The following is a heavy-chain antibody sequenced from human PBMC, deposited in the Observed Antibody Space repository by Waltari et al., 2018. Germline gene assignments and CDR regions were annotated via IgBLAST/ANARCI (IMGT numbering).Heavy chain of an antibody. D-gene: IGHD3-10*01. V-gene: IGHV3-9*01. CDR1: GFNFDDYA. CDR2: ISWDSSIV. Sequence: EVHLVESGGASVQPGRSLRLSCAASGFNFDDYAINWVRQAPGKGLEWVSGISWDSSIVTYADSVKGRFSISRDNAKKSLHLQMNSLKPDDTALYYCVKAMYGSGTTEFDSWGQGTLVTVSS. J-gene: IGHJ4*02. CDR3: VKAMYGSGTTEFDS.